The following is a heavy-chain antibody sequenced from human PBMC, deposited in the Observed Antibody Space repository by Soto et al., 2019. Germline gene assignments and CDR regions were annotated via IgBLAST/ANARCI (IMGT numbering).Heavy chain of an antibody. CDR1: GYTFTSYG. CDR3: EKAGGADYDFWRGYYHAQGYNQVMDV. Sequence: ASVKVSCKASGYTFTSYGISWVRQAPGQGLEWMGWISAYNGNTNYAQKLQGRVTMTTDTSTSTAYMELRSLRSGDTALYYCEKAGGADYDFWRGYYHAQGYNQVMDVWAQGPTVTVS. V-gene: IGHV1-18*01. J-gene: IGHJ6*02. D-gene: IGHD3-3*01. CDR2: ISAYNGNT.